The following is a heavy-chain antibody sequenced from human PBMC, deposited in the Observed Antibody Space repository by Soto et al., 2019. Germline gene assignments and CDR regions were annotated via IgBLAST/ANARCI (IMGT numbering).Heavy chain of an antibody. D-gene: IGHD6-13*01. V-gene: IGHV1-69*12. CDR1: GDTFSSYS. J-gene: IGHJ3*02. CDR2: IIPLFGTA. Sequence: QVQLVQSGAEVKKPGSSVKVSCKASGDTFSSYSISWVRQAPGQGLEWMGGIIPLFGTANYAQKLQGRVTITADESTSTAYMALSGLRSEDTALYFCARGPIAAAGTHHEAFDIWAQGTMVPVSS. CDR3: ARGPIAAAGTHHEAFDI.